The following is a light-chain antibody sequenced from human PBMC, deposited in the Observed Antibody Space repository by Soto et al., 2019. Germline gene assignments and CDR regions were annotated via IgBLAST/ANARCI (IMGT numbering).Light chain of an antibody. Sequence: DIQMTQSPSSLSASVGDRVTITCQASQDIRNYLTWYQQKPGKAPKLLFYAASNLATGVPSRFGGSGFGTDLTFTTSSLHPEDIATDDGQKYYNLPLTFGPGTKVDIK. CDR1: QDIRNY. CDR3: QKYYNLPLT. CDR2: AAS. J-gene: IGKJ3*01. V-gene: IGKV1-33*01.